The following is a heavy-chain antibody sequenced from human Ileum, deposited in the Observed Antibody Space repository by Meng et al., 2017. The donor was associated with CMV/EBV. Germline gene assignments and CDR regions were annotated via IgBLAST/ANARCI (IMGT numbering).Heavy chain of an antibody. Sequence: EVQLLESGGGLVQPGGSLRLSCAASGFTFSNYAMSWVRQAPGKGLEWVSSISISGGTTYYADSVKGRFTISRDSSKNTLYLQMNSLRAEDTAVYYCAKERTTISFDYWGHGTLVTVSS. CDR1: GFTFSNYA. V-gene: IGHV3-23*01. D-gene: IGHD5-12*01. CDR2: ISISGGTT. J-gene: IGHJ4*01. CDR3: AKERTTISFDY.